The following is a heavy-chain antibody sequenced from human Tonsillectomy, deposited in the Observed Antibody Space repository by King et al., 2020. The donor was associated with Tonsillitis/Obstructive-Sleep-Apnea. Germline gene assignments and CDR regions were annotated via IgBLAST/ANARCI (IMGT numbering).Heavy chain of an antibody. CDR2: IDNEGRIT. J-gene: IGHJ5*02. Sequence: VQLVQSGGGLVQPGGSLRLSCAASGFTFRNYWMHWVRQAPGEALVWISRIDNEGRITVYADSVKGRFTISRDNANNMLYLQMNSLRDEDTAMYYCVRDRPHNWFDPWGQGTLVTVSS. V-gene: IGHV3-74*01. CDR1: GFTFRNYW. CDR3: VRDRPHNWFDP.